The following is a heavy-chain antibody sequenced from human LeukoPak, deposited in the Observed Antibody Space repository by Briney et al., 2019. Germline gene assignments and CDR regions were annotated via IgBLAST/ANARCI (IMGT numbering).Heavy chain of an antibody. D-gene: IGHD3-22*01. Sequence: SVKVSCKASGGTFSSYAISWVRQAPGQGLEWMGGIIPIFGTANHAQKFQGRVTITADESTSTAYMELSSLRSEDTAVYYCASSYDSSGYSIDYWGQGTLVTVSS. J-gene: IGHJ4*02. CDR3: ASSYDSSGYSIDY. CDR1: GGTFSSYA. V-gene: IGHV1-69*13. CDR2: IIPIFGTA.